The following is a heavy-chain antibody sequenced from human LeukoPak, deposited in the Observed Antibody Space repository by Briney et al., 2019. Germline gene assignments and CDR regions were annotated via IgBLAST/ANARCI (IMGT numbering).Heavy chain of an antibody. CDR1: GFTFSRFW. J-gene: IGHJ3*02. D-gene: IGHD2-15*01. CDR3: ARDLAVVAATGAFDI. V-gene: IGHV3-7*01. Sequence: GGSLRLSCAASGFTFSRFWMSWVRQAPGKGLEWMANIKQDGSEKYYVDSVKGRFTISRDNAKNSLYLQMNSLRAEDTAVYYCARDLAVVAATGAFDIWGQGTMVTVSS. CDR2: IKQDGSEK.